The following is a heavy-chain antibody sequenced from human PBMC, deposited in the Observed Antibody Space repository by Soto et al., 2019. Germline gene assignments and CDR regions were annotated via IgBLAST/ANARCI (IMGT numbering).Heavy chain of an antibody. D-gene: IGHD3-3*01. J-gene: IGHJ6*01. CDR3: AREVDTIFGVVITDFFYYYGMDV. CDR1: GFIFSSYG. V-gene: IGHV3-33*05. CDR2: MSYDGSNK. Sequence: GGSLRLSCAASGFIFSSYGMHWVRQAPGKGLDWVAAMSYDGSNKDYADSVKGRFTISRDNSKNTLYLQMSSLRAEDTAVYYCAREVDTIFGVVITDFFYYYGMDVWGQGTTVTVSS.